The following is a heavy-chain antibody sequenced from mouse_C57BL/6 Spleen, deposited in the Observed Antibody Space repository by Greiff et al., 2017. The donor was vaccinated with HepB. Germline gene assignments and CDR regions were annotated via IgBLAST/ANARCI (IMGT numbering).Heavy chain of an antibody. V-gene: IGHV1-54*01. CDR3: ARSADYGYAMDY. CDR1: GYAFTNYL. CDR2: INPGSGGT. D-gene: IGHD2-4*01. J-gene: IGHJ4*01. Sequence: LQESGAELVRPGTSVKVSCKASGYAFTNYLIEWVKQRPGQGLEWIGVINPGSGGTNYNEKFKGKATLTADKSSSTAYMQLSSLTSEDSAVYFCARSADYGYAMDYWGQGTSVTVSS.